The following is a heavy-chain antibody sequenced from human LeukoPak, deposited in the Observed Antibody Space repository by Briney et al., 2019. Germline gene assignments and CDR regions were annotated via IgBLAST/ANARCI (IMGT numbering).Heavy chain of an antibody. CDR1: GLTFSDYY. D-gene: IGHD2-15*01. Sequence: PGGSLRLSCAASGLTFSDYYMSWIRQAPGKGLEWVSYISSSSSYTNYADSVKGRFTISRDNSKNTLYLQMNSLRAEDTAVYYCAKDRDIVVVVNWFDPWGQGTLVTVSS. J-gene: IGHJ5*02. CDR3: AKDRDIVVVVNWFDP. V-gene: IGHV3-11*05. CDR2: ISSSSSYT.